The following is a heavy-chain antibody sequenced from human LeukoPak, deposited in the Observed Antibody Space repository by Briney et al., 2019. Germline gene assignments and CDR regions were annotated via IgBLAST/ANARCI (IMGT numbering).Heavy chain of an antibody. V-gene: IGHV3-23*01. J-gene: IGHJ5*02. CDR1: GFTFSNAW. Sequence: GGSLRLSCAASGFTFSNAWMSWVRQAPGKGLEWVSAISGSGGSTYYADSVKGRFTISRDNSKNTLYLQMNSLRAEDTAVYYCAKGGWCSGGSCYGFNWFDPWGQGTLVTVSS. CDR3: AKGGWCSGGSCYGFNWFDP. CDR2: ISGSGGST. D-gene: IGHD2-15*01.